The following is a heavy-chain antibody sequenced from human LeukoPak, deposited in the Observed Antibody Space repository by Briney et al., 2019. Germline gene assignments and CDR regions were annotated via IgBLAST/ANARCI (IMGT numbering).Heavy chain of an antibody. D-gene: IGHD2-15*01. V-gene: IGHV1-69*13. J-gene: IGHJ6*02. CDR2: IIPIFGTA. Sequence: SVKVSCKASGGTSSSYAISWVRQAPGQGLEWMGGIIPIFGTANYAQKFQGRVTITADESTSTAYMELSSLRSEDTAVYYCARDILTRYGMDVWGQGTTATVSS. CDR1: GGTSSSYA. CDR3: ARDILTRYGMDV.